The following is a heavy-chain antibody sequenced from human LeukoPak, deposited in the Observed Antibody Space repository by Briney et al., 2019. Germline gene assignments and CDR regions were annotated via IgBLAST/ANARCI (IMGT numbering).Heavy chain of an antibody. V-gene: IGHV3-23*01. Sequence: PGGSLRLSCAASGFTFSSYAMSWVRQAPGKGLEWVSGISSGGGNTYYADSVKGRFTISRDNSKNTLYLQMNSLRAEDTAVYYCAKNSGHLGYYYMDVWGKGTTVTVSS. CDR3: AKNSGHLGYYYMDV. J-gene: IGHJ6*03. CDR2: ISSGGGNT. CDR1: GFTFSSYA.